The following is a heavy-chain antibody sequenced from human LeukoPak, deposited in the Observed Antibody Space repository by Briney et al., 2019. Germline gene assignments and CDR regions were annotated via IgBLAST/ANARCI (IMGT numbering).Heavy chain of an antibody. CDR3: ARGAYCGGDCSSSDAFDI. CDR2: ISAYNGNT. D-gene: IGHD2-21*02. J-gene: IGHJ3*02. CDR1: GYTFTSYG. Sequence: ASVKVSCKAFGYTFTSYGVSWVRQAPGQGLEWMGWISAYNGNTNYAQNLQGRVTMTTDTSTSTAYLELRSLRSDDTAVYHCARGAYCGGDCSSSDAFDIWGQGTMVSVSS. V-gene: IGHV1-18*01.